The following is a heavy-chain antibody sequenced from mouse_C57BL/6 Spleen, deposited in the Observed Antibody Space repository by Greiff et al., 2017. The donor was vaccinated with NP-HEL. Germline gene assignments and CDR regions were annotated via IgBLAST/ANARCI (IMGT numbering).Heavy chain of an antibody. CDR2: IYPGSGST. CDR3: ARKPYYDYVYWYFDV. J-gene: IGHJ1*03. CDR1: GYTFTSYW. Sequence: QVQLQQPGAELVKPGASVKMSCKASGYTFTSYWITWVKQRPGQGLEWIGDIYPGSGSTNYNEKFKSKATLTVDTSSSTAYMQLSSLTSEDSAVYYCARKPYYDYVYWYFDVWGTGTTVTVSS. V-gene: IGHV1-55*01. D-gene: IGHD2-4*01.